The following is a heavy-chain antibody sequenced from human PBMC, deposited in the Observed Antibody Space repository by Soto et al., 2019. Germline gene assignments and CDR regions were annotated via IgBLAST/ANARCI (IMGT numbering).Heavy chain of an antibody. CDR3: AKDRAGYSSSWFRPYNWFDP. Sequence: GSLRLSCAASGFTFSSYGMHWVRQAPGKGLEWVAVISYDGSNKYYADSVKGRFTISRDNSKNTLYLQMNSLRAEDTAVYYCAKDRAGYSSSWFRPYNWFDPWGQGTLVTVSS. CDR1: GFTFSSYG. V-gene: IGHV3-30*18. CDR2: ISYDGSNK. D-gene: IGHD6-13*01. J-gene: IGHJ5*02.